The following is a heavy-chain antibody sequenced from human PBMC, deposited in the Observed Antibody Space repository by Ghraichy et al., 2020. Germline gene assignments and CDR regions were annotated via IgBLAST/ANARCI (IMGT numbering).Heavy chain of an antibody. CDR1: GGSISSYF. CDR3: ASGYTNTPNFAY. D-gene: IGHD1-1*01. CDR2: IFYSGTS. J-gene: IGHJ4*02. Sequence: SETLSLTCTVSGGSISSYFWSWIRQPPGKGLEWIGYIFYSGTSNYNPSLTSRVTISVDTFKNQFSLRLSSVTAADTAVYFCASGYTNTPNFAYWGQGTLVTVSS. V-gene: IGHV4-59*01.